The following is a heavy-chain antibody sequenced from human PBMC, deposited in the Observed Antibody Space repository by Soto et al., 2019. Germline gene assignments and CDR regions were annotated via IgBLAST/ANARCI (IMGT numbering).Heavy chain of an antibody. CDR3: ASNYDILTGYYNGKFDY. CDR1: GYTFTSYG. D-gene: IGHD3-9*01. J-gene: IGHJ4*02. CDR2: IIPILGIA. V-gene: IGHV1-69*04. Sequence: SVKVSCKASGYTFTSYGISWVRQAPGQGLEWMGRIIPILGIANYAQKFQGRVTITADKSTSTAYMELSSLRSEDTAVYYCASNYDILTGYYNGKFDYWGQGTLVTVSS.